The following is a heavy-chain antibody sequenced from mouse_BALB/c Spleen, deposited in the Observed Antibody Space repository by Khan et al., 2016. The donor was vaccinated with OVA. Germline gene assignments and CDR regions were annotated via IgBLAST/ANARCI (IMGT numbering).Heavy chain of an antibody. D-gene: IGHD1-1*01. CDR2: IDPSKSET. CDR3: TWVGYGSPFAY. V-gene: IGHV1S127*01. Sequence: QIQLVQSGPELVRPGASVKMSCKASGYTFTSFWINWVKQRPGQGLEWIGMIDPSKSETRLNQKFKDKATLNVDKSSNIAYMQLSRLTSEDSAVYFCTWVGYGSPFAYWGQGTLVTVSA. CDR1: GYTFTSFW. J-gene: IGHJ3*01.